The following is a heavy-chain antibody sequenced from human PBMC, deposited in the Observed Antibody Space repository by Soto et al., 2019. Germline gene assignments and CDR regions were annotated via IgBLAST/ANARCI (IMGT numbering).Heavy chain of an antibody. CDR1: GFTFSSYS. D-gene: IGHD3-16*01. V-gene: IGHV3-23*01. CDR2: ISGSGGST. CDR3: AKDLRGWGDVAFDI. J-gene: IGHJ3*02. Sequence: PGGSLILSCAASGFTFSSYSMSWVRQAPGKGLEWVSAISGSGGSTYYADSVKGRFTISRDNSKNTLYLQMNSLRAEDTAVYYCAKDLRGWGDVAFDIWGQGTMVTVSS.